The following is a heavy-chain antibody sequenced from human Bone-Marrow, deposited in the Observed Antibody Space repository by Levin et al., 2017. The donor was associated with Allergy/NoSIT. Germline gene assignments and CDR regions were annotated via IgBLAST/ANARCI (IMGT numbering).Heavy chain of an antibody. J-gene: IGHJ4*02. V-gene: IGHV3-74*01. D-gene: IGHD1-1*01. CDR2: IESDGGIT. CDR3: VRGGTSATDDPPGY. CDR1: GFTFSSYW. Sequence: QAGGSLRLSCAASGFTFSSYWMHWFRQDPGKGLVWVSRIESDGGITNYADSVKGRFTISRDNAENTLYLQMNSLRAVDTAVYYCVRGGTSATDDPPGYWGQGTLVTVSS.